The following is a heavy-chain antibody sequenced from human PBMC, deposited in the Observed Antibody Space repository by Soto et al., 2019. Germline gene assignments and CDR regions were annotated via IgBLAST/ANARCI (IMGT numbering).Heavy chain of an antibody. CDR1: GFTFNDNP. CDR3: VKGAGWLQDVDY. D-gene: IGHD5-12*01. CDR2: ISANGGST. Sequence: EVQLVESGGGLVQPGGSLRLSCSASGFTFNDNPMYWVRQAPGKGLEYVSLISANGGSTHYADSVKGRFSISRDNSENTLYLQMSSLRAEDTAVYYCVKGAGWLQDVDYWGQGTLLTVSS. J-gene: IGHJ4*02. V-gene: IGHV3-64D*08.